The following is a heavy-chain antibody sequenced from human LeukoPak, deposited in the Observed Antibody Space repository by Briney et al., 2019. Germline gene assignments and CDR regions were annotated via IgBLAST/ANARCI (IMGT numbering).Heavy chain of an antibody. J-gene: IGHJ6*02. CDR1: GFTLSSNY. CDR2: IYSGGST. Sequence: GGSLRLSCAASGFTLSSNYMSWVRQAPGKGLEWVSVIYSGGSTYYADSVKGRFTISRDNSKNTLYLQMNSLRAEDTAVYYCARDQGQNYGMDVWGQGTTVTVSS. CDR3: ARDQGQNYGMDV. V-gene: IGHV3-53*01.